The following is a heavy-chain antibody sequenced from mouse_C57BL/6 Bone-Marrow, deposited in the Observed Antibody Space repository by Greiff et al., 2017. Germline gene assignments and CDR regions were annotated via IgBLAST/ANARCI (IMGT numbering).Heavy chain of an antibody. V-gene: IGHV1-55*01. CDR3: ARRPNYYAMDY. Sequence: VKLQQPGAELVKPGASVKMSCKASGYTFTSYWITWVKQRPGQGLEWIGDIYPGSGSTNYNEKFKSKATLTVDTSSSTAYMHLSSLTSEDSSVYYCARRPNYYAMDYWGQGTSVTVSS. CDR1: GYTFTSYW. J-gene: IGHJ4*01. CDR2: IYPGSGST.